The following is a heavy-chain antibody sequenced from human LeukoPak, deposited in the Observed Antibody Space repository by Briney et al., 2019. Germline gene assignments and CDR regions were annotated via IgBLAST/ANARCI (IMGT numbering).Heavy chain of an antibody. V-gene: IGHV3-30*19. Sequence: GRSLSLSCAASGFRFSSYGMHWVRQAPGKGLEWVAVISYDGSSKDYADSVKGRFTISRDIFKNTLSLQMTSLRPEDTAVYFCARADDYLLYAFDIWGQGTMVTVTS. CDR1: GFRFSSYG. CDR3: ARADDYLLYAFDI. J-gene: IGHJ3*02. CDR2: ISYDGSSK. D-gene: IGHD3-10*01.